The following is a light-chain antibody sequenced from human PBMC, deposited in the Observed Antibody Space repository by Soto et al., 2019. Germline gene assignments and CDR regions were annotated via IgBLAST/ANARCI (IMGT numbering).Light chain of an antibody. J-gene: IGKJ4*01. V-gene: IGKV1-9*01. CDR1: QGISSY. Sequence: IQLTQSPSSLSASVGDRVTITCRASQGISSYLAWYQQKPGKAPKLLIYAASSLQSGVPSRFSGSVSGTDFTLTFSSLQPEDFATYYCQQLNSYPLTFGGGTKVEIK. CDR2: AAS. CDR3: QQLNSYPLT.